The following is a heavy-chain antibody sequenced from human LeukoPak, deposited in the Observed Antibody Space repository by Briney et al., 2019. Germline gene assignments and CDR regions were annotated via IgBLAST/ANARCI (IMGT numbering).Heavy chain of an antibody. J-gene: IGHJ4*02. CDR1: GGSISSSSSF. V-gene: IGHV4-39*01. CDR2: VYYSGNT. CDR3: ARHGLYQDYGY. D-gene: IGHD3-16*01. Sequence: PSETLSLTCTVSGGSISSSSSFWAWLRQPPGKGLEWIGNVYYSGNTHYNPSLKSRVTISLDTSKNQFSLRLTSVTAADTAVYYCARHGLYQDYGYWGQGTLVTVSS.